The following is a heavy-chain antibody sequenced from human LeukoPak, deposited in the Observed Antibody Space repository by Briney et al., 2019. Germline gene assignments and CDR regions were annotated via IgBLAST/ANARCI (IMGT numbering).Heavy chain of an antibody. V-gene: IGHV3-48*03. CDR2: TSSSGNTM. D-gene: IGHD5-24*01. CDR3: VRDTRDGSATWFDP. CDR1: GFTFSRSE. J-gene: IGHJ5*02. Sequence: PGGSRRLSCAASGFTFSRSEMDWVRQAPGKGLEWISYTSSSGNTMFYADSVKGRFTISRDNAKNPLYLQMNSLRVEDTAIYYCVRDTRDGSATWFDPWGQGTLVTVSS.